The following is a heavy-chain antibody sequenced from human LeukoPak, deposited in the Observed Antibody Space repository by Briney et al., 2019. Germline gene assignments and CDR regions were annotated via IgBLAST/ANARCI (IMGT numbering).Heavy chain of an antibody. V-gene: IGHV3-30-3*01. Sequence: GGSLRLSCEASGFIFSSYALHWVRQVPGVGLEWVAVISYDGTNKYYSDPVKGRFTISRDNSKNTLSLQMNSLRSDDTAVFYCARDPGLGYRSGWYQDYFDYWGQGTLVTVSS. CDR3: ARDPGLGYRSGWYQDYFDY. CDR2: ISYDGTNK. J-gene: IGHJ4*02. CDR1: GFIFSSYA. D-gene: IGHD6-19*01.